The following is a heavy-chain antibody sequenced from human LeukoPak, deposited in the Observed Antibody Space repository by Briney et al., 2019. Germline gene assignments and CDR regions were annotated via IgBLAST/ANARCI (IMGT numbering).Heavy chain of an antibody. CDR2: INPNSGGT. D-gene: IGHD2-2*01. Sequence: APVKVSCKASGYTFTGYYMHWVRQAPGQGLEWMGWINPNSGGTNYAQQFQGRVTMTRDTSISTAFMELSRLTSDDTAVYSCARGRGSTSSNFDYWGQGTLVTVSS. CDR3: ARGRGSTSSNFDY. CDR1: GYTFTGYY. V-gene: IGHV1-2*02. J-gene: IGHJ4*02.